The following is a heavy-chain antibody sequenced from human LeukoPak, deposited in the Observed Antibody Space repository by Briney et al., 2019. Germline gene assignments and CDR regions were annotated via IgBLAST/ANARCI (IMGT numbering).Heavy chain of an antibody. D-gene: IGHD2-2*01. CDR2: ISAYNGNT. CDR1: GYTFTSYG. Sequence: ASVKVSCKASGYTFTSYGISWVRQAPGQGLEWMGWISAYNGNTNYAQKLQGRVTMTTDTSTSTAYMELRSLRSDDTAVYYCAKDVGYCTSISRCLRGMDVWGQGTTVTVSS. V-gene: IGHV1-18*01. J-gene: IGHJ6*02. CDR3: AKDVGYCTSISRCLRGMDV.